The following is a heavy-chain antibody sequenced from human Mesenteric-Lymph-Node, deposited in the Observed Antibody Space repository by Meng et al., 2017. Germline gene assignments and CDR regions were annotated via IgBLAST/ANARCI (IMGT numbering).Heavy chain of an antibody. D-gene: IGHD6-19*01. CDR3: ARVGQWLPIDY. J-gene: IGHJ4*02. V-gene: IGHV4-4*02. Sequence: QLQLQESGHGLVKPSETLSLTCTVSGGSISSCNWWSWVRQPPGKGLECIGEIYHSGSTNYNPSLKSRVTISVDKSKNQFSLNLSSVTAADTAVYYCARVGQWLPIDYWGQGTLVTVSS. CDR2: IYHSGST. CDR1: GGSISSCNW.